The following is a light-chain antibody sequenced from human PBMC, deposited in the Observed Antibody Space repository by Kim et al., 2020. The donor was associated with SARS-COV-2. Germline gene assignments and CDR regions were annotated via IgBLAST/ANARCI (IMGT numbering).Light chain of an antibody. Sequence: DIVMTQSPDSLAVSLGERATINCKSSQSVFYSSNNKNYLAWYQQKPGQPPKLLIYWASTRESGVPDRFSGSGSGTDFTLTISSLQPEDFATYYCLQHTDFPWTFGQGTKVDIK. CDR2: WAS. V-gene: IGKV4-1*01. CDR1: QSVFYSSNNKNY. CDR3: LQHTDFPWT. J-gene: IGKJ1*01.